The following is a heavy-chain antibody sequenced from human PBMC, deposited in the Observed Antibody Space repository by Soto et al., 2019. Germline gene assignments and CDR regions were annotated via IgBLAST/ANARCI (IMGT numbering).Heavy chain of an antibody. V-gene: IGHV4-34*01. Sequence: PSETLSLTCSVYGWSISGYYWSWIRQPPGKGLEWIGEINHSGSTNYNPSLKSRVTISVDTSKNQFSLKLSSVTAADTAVYYCARVESGEFDYWGQGTLVTVSS. CDR3: ARVESGEFDY. CDR2: INHSGST. J-gene: IGHJ4*02. CDR1: GWSISGYY.